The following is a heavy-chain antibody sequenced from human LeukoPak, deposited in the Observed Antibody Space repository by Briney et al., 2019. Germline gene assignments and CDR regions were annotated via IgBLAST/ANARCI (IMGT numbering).Heavy chain of an antibody. CDR2: INHSGST. V-gene: IGHV4-34*01. J-gene: IGHJ4*02. D-gene: IGHD3-3*01. CDR3: ARTYYDFWSGYYYFDY. CDR1: GGSFSGYY. Sequence: PSETLSLTCAVYGGSFSGYYWSWIRQPPGKGLEWIGEINHSGSTNYNPSLKSRVNISVDTSKNQFSLKLSSVTAADTAVYFCARTYYDFWSGYYYFDYWGQGTLVTVSS.